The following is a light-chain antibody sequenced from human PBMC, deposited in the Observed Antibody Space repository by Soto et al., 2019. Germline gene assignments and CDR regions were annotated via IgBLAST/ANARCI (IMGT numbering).Light chain of an antibody. CDR1: QTILNRSNNKNS. CDR3: QQYYSPPPT. Sequence: DIVMTQYPDSLAVSLGERATINCKSSQTILNRSNNKNSLAWYQQKPGQPPKLLIYCASTRESGVPDRFTGSESVADFTLTISSLLAEDVAVYYYQQYYSPPPTFGHGTKVDIK. V-gene: IGKV4-1*01. J-gene: IGKJ1*01. CDR2: CAS.